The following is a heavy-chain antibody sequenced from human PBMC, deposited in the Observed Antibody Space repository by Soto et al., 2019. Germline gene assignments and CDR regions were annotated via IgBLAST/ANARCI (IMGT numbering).Heavy chain of an antibody. CDR2: ILGRDDTT. Sequence: GGSLRLSCAASGFSFNTFDMSWVRQAPGKGLEWVSVILGRDDTTYYADAVKGRFTISRDTFKNTLHLQMNSLRVEDTALYFCTKGAWLDYWGQGTLVTVSS. J-gene: IGHJ4*02. CDR3: TKGAWLDY. V-gene: IGHV3-23*01. CDR1: GFSFNTFD. D-gene: IGHD5-12*01.